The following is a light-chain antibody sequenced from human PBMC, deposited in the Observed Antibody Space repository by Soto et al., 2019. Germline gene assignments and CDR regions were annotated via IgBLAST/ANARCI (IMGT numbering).Light chain of an antibody. Sequence: DIQMTHSPSTLSASVGDRVTITCRASQSISSWLAWYQQKPGKAPKILIYDASSLESGVPSRFSGSGSGTEFTLTISSLQPDDFATYYCQQYNSYSPYTFGQGTKLEIK. V-gene: IGKV1-5*01. J-gene: IGKJ2*01. CDR3: QQYNSYSPYT. CDR2: DAS. CDR1: QSISSW.